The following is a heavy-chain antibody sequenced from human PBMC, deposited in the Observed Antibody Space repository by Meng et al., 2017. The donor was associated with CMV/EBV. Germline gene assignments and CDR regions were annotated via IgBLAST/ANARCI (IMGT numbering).Heavy chain of an antibody. D-gene: IGHD3-3*01. CDR1: GYTFTGYY. V-gene: IGHV1-2*02. Sequence: ASVKVSCKASGYTFTGYYMHWVRQAPGQGLEWMGWINPNSGGTNYAQKFRGRVTMTRDTSISTAYMELSRLRSDDTAVYYCARGITIFGVVLTLNWFDPWGQGTLVTVSS. CDR2: INPNSGGT. J-gene: IGHJ5*02. CDR3: ARGITIFGVVLTLNWFDP.